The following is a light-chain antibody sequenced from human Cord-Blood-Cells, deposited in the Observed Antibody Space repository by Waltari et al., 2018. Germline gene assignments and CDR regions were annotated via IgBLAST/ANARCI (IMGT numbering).Light chain of an antibody. V-gene: IGLV2-14*01. CDR1: SSDVGGYNY. Sequence: QSALTQPASVSGSPGQSITISCTGTSSDVGGYNYFSWYQQHPGKAPNLMIYDVSNRPSGVSNRFSGSKSGNTASLTISGLQAEDEADYYCSSYTSSSVVFGGGTKLTVL. CDR3: SSYTSSSVV. CDR2: DVS. J-gene: IGLJ2*01.